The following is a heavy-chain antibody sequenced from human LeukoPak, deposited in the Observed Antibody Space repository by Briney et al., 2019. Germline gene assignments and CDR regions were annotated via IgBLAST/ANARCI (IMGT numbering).Heavy chain of an antibody. CDR2: IYYSGST. Sequence: SETLSLTCTVSGGSISSYYWSWIRQPPGKGLEWIGYIYYSGSTNYNPSLKSRVTISVDTSKNQFSLKLSSVTAADTAVYYCARVIVERVADRRIDYWGQGTLVTVSS. CDR1: GGSISSYY. J-gene: IGHJ4*02. V-gene: IGHV4-59*01. CDR3: ARVIVERVADRRIDY. D-gene: IGHD6-6*01.